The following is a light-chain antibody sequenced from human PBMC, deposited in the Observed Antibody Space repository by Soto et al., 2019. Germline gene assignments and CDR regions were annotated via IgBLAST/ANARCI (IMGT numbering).Light chain of an antibody. CDR1: QFVSSN. V-gene: IGKV3D-15*01. J-gene: IGKJ5*01. CDR2: GAS. CDR3: QQYHNWPPIT. Sequence: EIVLTQSPATLSVSPGERATRSFRASQFVSSNLAWYQQKPGQAPRLLIYGASTRATGIPARFSGSGSGTEFTLTISNLQSEDFAVYFCQQYHNWPPITFGQGTRLEIK.